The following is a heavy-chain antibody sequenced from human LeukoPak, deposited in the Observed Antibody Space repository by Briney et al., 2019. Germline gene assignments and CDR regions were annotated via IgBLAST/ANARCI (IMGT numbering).Heavy chain of an antibody. D-gene: IGHD3-22*01. J-gene: IGHJ5*02. CDR1: GGSISSSSYY. V-gene: IGHV4-39*07. Sequence: SETLSLTCTVSGGSISSSSYYWGWIRQPPGKGLEWIGSIYYSGSTYYNPSLKSRVTISVDTSKNQFSLKLSSVTAADTAVYYCARVRITMVVNWFDPWGQGALVTVSS. CDR2: IYYSGST. CDR3: ARVRITMVVNWFDP.